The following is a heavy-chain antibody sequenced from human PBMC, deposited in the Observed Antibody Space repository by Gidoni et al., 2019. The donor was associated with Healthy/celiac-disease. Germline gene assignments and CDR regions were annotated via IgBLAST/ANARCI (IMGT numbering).Heavy chain of an antibody. CDR3: AKGGRLRVEGSGYQTYYYYYYYMDV. Sequence: QVQLVESGGGVVQPGRSLRLSCAASGCTFRRYGMYGLRRAPGKGLEWVAVISYDGSNKYYDDSVKGRFTISRDKSKYTLYLQMNSLRAEYTAVYYCAKGGRLRVEGSGYQTYYYYYYYMDVWGKGTTVTVSS. J-gene: IGHJ6*03. D-gene: IGHD3-3*01. CDR1: GCTFRRYG. CDR2: ISYDGSNK. V-gene: IGHV3-30*18.